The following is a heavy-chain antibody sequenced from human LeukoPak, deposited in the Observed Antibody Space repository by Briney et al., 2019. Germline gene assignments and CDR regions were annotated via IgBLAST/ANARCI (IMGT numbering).Heavy chain of an antibody. V-gene: IGHV3-43D*03. J-gene: IGHJ4*02. CDR3: AKDYTPDY. CDR2: IGRDGGST. CDR1: GFTFDDYA. Sequence: GGSLRLSCAASGFTFDDYAMHWVRQAPGKGLEWVSLIGRDGGSTYYADSVKGRFTISRDNSKNTLYLQMNSLRAEDTAAYYCAKDYTPDYWGQGTLVTVSS.